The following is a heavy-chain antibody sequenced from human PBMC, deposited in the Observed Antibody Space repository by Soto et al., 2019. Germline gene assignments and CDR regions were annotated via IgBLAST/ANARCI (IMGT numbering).Heavy chain of an antibody. CDR2: IYTSGST. V-gene: IGHV4-4*07. D-gene: IGHD2-8*01. CDR3: ARDKRYCTNGVCYTAFDY. Sequence: QVQLQESGPGLVKPSETLSLTCTVSGGSISSYYWSWIRQPAGKGLEWIGRIYTSGSTNYNPSLKSRVTMSVDTSTNQFSLKLSSVTAADTAVYYCARDKRYCTNGVCYTAFDYWGQGTLVTVSS. CDR1: GGSISSYY. J-gene: IGHJ4*02.